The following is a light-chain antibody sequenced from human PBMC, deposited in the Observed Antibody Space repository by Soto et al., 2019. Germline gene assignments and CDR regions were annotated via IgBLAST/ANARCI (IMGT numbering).Light chain of an antibody. J-gene: IGKJ5*01. Sequence: DVVMTQTPLSLSVAPGQPASISCKSSQSLLHITGETFLFWYLQKPGQSPQLLIYEVSTRVSGVPDRFSGSGSGTDFTPEISRAETDDVGIYYCMQSTQLPPTFGQGTRLGIE. V-gene: IGKV2D-29*02. CDR3: MQSTQLPPT. CDR2: EVS. CDR1: QSLLHITGETF.